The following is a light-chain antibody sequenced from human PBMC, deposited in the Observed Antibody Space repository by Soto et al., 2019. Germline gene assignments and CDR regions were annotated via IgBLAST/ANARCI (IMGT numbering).Light chain of an antibody. J-gene: IGLJ2*01. CDR2: EVS. CDR1: SSDVGGYNY. V-gene: IGLV2-14*01. Sequence: QSALTQPASVSGSPGQSITISCTGTSSDVGGYNYVSWYQQHPGKAPKLMIYEVSNRPSGVSNRFSGSKSGNTASLTISGRQADDEADYYCSSYTSSSTFVVFGGGTQLTVL. CDR3: SSYTSSSTFVV.